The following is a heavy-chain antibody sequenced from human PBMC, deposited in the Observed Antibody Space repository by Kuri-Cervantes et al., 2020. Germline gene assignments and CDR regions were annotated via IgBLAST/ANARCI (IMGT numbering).Heavy chain of an antibody. V-gene: IGHV2-5*02. D-gene: IGHD3-22*01. Sequence: SGPTLVKPTQTLTLTCTFSGFSLSTSGVCVNWIRQPPGKALEWLALIYWDDDKRYSPSLKSRLTITKDTSKNQVVLTMTNMDPVDTATYYCAHWYYDWSQFDYWGQGTLVTVSS. CDR2: IYWDDDK. J-gene: IGHJ4*02. CDR1: GFSLSTSGVC. CDR3: AHWYYDWSQFDY.